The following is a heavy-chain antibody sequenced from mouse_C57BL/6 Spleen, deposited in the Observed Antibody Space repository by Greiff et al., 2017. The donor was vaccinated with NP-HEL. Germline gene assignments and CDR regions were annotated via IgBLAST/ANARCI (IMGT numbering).Heavy chain of an antibody. CDR1: GFTFSSYA. CDR3: ARDRTQLKGYFDY. CDR2: ISDGGSYT. J-gene: IGHJ2*01. Sequence: EVQVVESGGGLVKPGGSLKLSCAASGFTFSSYAMSWVRQTPEKRLEWVATISDGGSYTYYPDNVKGRFTISRDNAKNNLYLQMSHLKSEDAAMDYCARDRTQLKGYFDYWGQGTTLTVSS. V-gene: IGHV5-4*01.